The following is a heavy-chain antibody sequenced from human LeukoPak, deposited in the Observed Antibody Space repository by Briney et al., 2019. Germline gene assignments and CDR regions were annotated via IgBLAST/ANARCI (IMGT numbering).Heavy chain of an antibody. CDR1: GGSVSSGSYS. D-gene: IGHD5-18*01. CDR3: AREETAMGIDY. Sequence: SETLFLTCTVPGGSVSSGSYSRSWIRQPPGKGLEWIGYIYYSGSTKYNPSLKSRVTTSVHTPTNQFSLKLSSVTAADTGVYYCAREETAMGIDYWGQGTLVTVHS. J-gene: IGHJ4*02. V-gene: IGHV4-61*01. CDR2: IYYSGST.